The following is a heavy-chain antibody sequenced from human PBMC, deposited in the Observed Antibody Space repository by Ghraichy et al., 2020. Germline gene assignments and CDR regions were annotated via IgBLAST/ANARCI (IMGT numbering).Heavy chain of an antibody. CDR2: IYYSGST. CDR1: GGSISSYY. V-gene: IGHV4-59*01. CDR3: ARVPTMVRGVAIDY. Sequence: SETLSLTCTVSGGSISSYYWSWIRQPPGKGLEWIGYIYYSGSTNYNPSLKSRVTISVDTSKNQFSLKLSSVTAADTAVYYCARVPTMVRGVAIDYWGQGTLVTVSS. J-gene: IGHJ4*02. D-gene: IGHD3-10*01.